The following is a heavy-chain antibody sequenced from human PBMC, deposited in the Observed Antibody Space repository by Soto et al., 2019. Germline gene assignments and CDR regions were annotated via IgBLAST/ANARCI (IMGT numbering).Heavy chain of an antibody. D-gene: IGHD2-15*01. CDR3: ARTDGGPDWYFDL. Sequence: VQLVQSGAEVKKPGASVQVSCKASGYIFTGYYMHWVRQAPGQGLEWMGWINPNRGDTNYAQKFQAWVTMTRDTSISTAYMELSRLKSDDTAVYYCARTDGGPDWYFDLWGRGTLVTVSS. V-gene: IGHV1-2*04. J-gene: IGHJ2*01. CDR2: INPNRGDT. CDR1: GYIFTGYY.